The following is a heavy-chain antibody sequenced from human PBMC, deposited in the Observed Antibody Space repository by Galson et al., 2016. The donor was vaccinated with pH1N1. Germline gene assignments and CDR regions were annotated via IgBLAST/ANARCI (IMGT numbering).Heavy chain of an antibody. V-gene: IGHV2-5*02. CDR1: GFSVSSSGMG. D-gene: IGHD3-16*01. CDR2: IYWDDDK. CDR3: AHREVMITNAFDF. Sequence: PALVKPTQTLTLTCNLSGFSVSSSGMGVGWIRQPPGKALEWLAVIYWDDDKRYSPSLKSRLTITKDTSKNQVVLKMTNMDPADTATYYCAHREVMITNAFDFWGQGTMVTVSS. J-gene: IGHJ3*01.